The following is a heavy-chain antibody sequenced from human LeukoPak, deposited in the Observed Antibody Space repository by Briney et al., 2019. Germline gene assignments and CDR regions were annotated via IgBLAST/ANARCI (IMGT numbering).Heavy chain of an antibody. Sequence: PSGTLSLTCTVSGGSISSYYWSWIRQPPGKGLEWIGYFYYSGSTNYNPSLKSRVTISVDTSKNQFSLKLSSVTAADTAVYYCARRVDTAMVPYFDYWGQGTLVTVSS. V-gene: IGHV4-59*08. CDR2: FYYSGST. J-gene: IGHJ4*02. CDR3: ARRVDTAMVPYFDY. CDR1: GGSISSYY. D-gene: IGHD5-18*01.